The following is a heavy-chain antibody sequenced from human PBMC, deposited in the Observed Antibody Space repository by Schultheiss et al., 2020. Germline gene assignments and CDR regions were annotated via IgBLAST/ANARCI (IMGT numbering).Heavy chain of an antibody. Sequence: GGSLRLSCAASGFTFSSYAMSWVRQAPGKGLEWVSYISSSSSTIYYADSVKGRFTISRDNAKNSLYLQMNSLRAEDTAVYYCARDLGIVVVPSYYYGMDVWGQGNTGTVSS. CDR1: GFTFSSYA. CDR2: ISSSSSTI. D-gene: IGHD2-2*01. V-gene: IGHV3-48*04. J-gene: IGHJ6*02. CDR3: ARDLGIVVVPSYYYGMDV.